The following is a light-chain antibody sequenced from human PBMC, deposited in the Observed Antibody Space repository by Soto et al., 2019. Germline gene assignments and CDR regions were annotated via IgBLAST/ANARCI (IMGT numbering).Light chain of an antibody. CDR3: QQYGSSLLT. V-gene: IGKV3-20*01. CDR1: QSVSSSY. CDR2: GAS. Sequence: EIVLTQSPATLSLSQGERATLSCRASQSVSSSYLAWYQQKPGQAPRLLIYGASSRATGIPDRFSGSGSGTDFTLTISRLEPEDFAVYYCQQYGSSLLTFGGGTKVDIK. J-gene: IGKJ4*01.